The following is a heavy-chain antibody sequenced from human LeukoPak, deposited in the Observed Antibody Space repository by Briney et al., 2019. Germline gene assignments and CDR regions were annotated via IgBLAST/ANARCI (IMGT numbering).Heavy chain of an antibody. J-gene: IGHJ4*02. CDR3: ARGYGDYRFDS. V-gene: IGHV4-39*01. Sequence: PSETLSLTCTVSGGSVSSRSYHWGWIRQSLGKGLEWIGNIYYGGSTYYNPSLKSRVTTSVDTSKNQFSLRLSSVIAADTAVYYCARGYGDYRFDSWGRGTLVTVSS. CDR1: GGSVSSRSYH. CDR2: IYYGGST. D-gene: IGHD4-17*01.